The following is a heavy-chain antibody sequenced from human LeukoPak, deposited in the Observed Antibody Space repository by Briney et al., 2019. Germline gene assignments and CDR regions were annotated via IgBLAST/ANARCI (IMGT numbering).Heavy chain of an antibody. Sequence: PSETLSLTCAVYGGSFSGYYWSWIRQPPGKGLEWIGEINHSGSTNYNPSLKSRVTISVDTSKNQFSLKLSSVTAADTAVYYCARRSPGSSWYFDYWGQGTLVTVSS. D-gene: IGHD6-13*01. CDR3: ARRSPGSSWYFDY. CDR2: INHSGST. V-gene: IGHV4-34*01. CDR1: GGSFSGYY. J-gene: IGHJ4*02.